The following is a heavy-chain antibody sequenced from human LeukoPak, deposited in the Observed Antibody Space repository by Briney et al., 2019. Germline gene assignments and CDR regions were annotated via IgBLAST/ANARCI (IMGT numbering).Heavy chain of an antibody. V-gene: IGHV1-2*02. CDR2: INPNSGGT. Sequence: ASVKVSCKASGYTFTSYGISWVRQAPGQGLEWMGWINPNSGGTNYAQKFQGRVTMTRDTSISTAYMELSRLRSDDTAVYYCATFGDCSVGSCNGEGFDYWGQGTLVTVSS. CDR1: GYTFTSYG. CDR3: ATFGDCSVGSCNGEGFDY. J-gene: IGHJ4*02. D-gene: IGHD2-15*01.